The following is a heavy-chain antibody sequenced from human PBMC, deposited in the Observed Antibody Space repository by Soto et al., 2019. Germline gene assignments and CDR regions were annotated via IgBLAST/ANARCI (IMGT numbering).Heavy chain of an antibody. CDR2: ISAYNGNT. CDR1: GYTFTSYG. V-gene: IGHV1-18*01. Sequence: ASVKVSCKASGYTFTSYGISWVRQAPGQGLERMGWISAYNGNTNYAQKLQGRVTMTTDTSTSTANMELRSLRSDDTFVYYCAREGPDFSYYYMDVWGKGTTVTVSS. CDR3: AREGPDFSYYYMDV. J-gene: IGHJ6*03.